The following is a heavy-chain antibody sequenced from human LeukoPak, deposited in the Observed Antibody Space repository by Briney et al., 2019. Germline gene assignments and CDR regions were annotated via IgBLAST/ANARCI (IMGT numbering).Heavy chain of an antibody. J-gene: IGHJ6*03. V-gene: IGHV1-69*06. D-gene: IGHD6-13*01. CDR1: GYTFTSYA. Sequence: SVKVSCKASGYTFTSYAISWVRQAPGQGLEWMGGIIPIFGTANYAQKFQGRVTITADKSTSTAYMELSSLRSEDTAVYYCARGNSSSWHYYYYYMDVWGKGTTVTVSS. CDR3: ARGNSSSWHYYYYYMDV. CDR2: IIPIFGTA.